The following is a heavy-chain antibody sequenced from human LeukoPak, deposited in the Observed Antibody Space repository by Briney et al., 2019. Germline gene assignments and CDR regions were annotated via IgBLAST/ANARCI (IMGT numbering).Heavy chain of an antibody. J-gene: IGHJ4*02. V-gene: IGHV4-4*09. CDR2: IYTSGST. CDR3: ARHVRSDHFDY. Sequence: SETLSLTCTVSGGSISSYYWSWIRQPPGKGLEWIGYIYTSGSTNYNPSLKSRVTISVDTSKNQFSLKLCSVTAADTAVYYCARHVRSDHFDYWGQGTLVTVSS. D-gene: IGHD3-10*02. CDR1: GGSISSYY.